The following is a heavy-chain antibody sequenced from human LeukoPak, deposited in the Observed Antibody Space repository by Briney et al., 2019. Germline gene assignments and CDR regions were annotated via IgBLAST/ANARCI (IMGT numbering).Heavy chain of an antibody. CDR2: MAGDGSSI. V-gene: IGHV3-30*03. J-gene: IGHJ4*02. Sequence: GGSLRLSCAASGFIFSSYGMHWVRQAPGKGLEWVALMAGDGSSIYYADSVKGRFTISRDNSENTVYLQMNSLRPEDTAVYYCASDSIAVAGKFDYWGQGTLVTVSS. CDR1: GFIFSSYG. CDR3: ASDSIAVAGKFDY. D-gene: IGHD6-19*01.